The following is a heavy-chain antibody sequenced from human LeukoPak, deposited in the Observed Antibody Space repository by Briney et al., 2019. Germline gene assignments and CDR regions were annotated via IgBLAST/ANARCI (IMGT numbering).Heavy chain of an antibody. CDR3: ARLYCTTTNCYVVYYFDY. Sequence: SETLSLTCTVSGYSISSGSYWGWIRQPPGKGLEWIGSIYHGGSTYYNPSLKGRVTISVDTSKNQFSLRLSSVTAADTAVYYCARLYCTTTNCYVVYYFDYWGQGTLVAVSS. CDR2: IYHGGST. J-gene: IGHJ4*02. CDR1: GYSISSGSY. V-gene: IGHV4-38-2*02. D-gene: IGHD2-2*01.